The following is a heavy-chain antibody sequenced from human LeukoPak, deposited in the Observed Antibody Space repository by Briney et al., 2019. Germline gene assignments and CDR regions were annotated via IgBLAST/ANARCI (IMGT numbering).Heavy chain of an antibody. CDR2: IDNAGSIT. CDR3: VRSAFHAGSGNYYDY. J-gene: IGHJ4*02. D-gene: IGHD3-22*01. CDR1: GFTFSNYW. Sequence: GGSLRLSCAASGFTFSNYWIHWVRQAPGKGLVWASRIDNAGSITTYADSAKGRFTISRDNAENTLYLQMNSLRVEDTAVYYCVRSAFHAGSGNYYDYWGQETLVTVSS. V-gene: IGHV3-74*03.